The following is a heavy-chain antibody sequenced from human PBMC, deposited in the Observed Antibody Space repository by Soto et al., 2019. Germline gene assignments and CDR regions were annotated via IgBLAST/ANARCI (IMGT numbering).Heavy chain of an antibody. CDR3: SRAHPYYDFWSGYSYYFDY. Sequence: GASVKVSCKASGYTFTGYYMHWVRQAPGQGLEWMGWINPNSGGTNYAQKFQGWVTMTRDTSISTAYMELSRLRSDDTAVYYCSRAHPYYDFWSGYSYYFDYWGQGTLVTVS. CDR2: INPNSGGT. CDR1: GYTFTGYY. J-gene: IGHJ4*02. D-gene: IGHD3-3*01. V-gene: IGHV1-2*04.